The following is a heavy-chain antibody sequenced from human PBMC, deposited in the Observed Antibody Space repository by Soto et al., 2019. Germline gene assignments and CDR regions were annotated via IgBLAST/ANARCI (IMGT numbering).Heavy chain of an antibody. CDR2: IYSGGST. V-gene: IGHV3-53*04. CDR3: ARGSDSGYDFDYFDY. D-gene: IGHD5-12*01. Sequence: GGSLRLSCAAFGFTVSSNYMSWVRQAPGKGLEWVSVIYSGGSTYYADSVKGRFTISRHNSKNTLYLQMNSLRAEDTAVYYCARGSDSGYDFDYFDYWGQGTLVTVSS. CDR1: GFTVSSNY. J-gene: IGHJ4*02.